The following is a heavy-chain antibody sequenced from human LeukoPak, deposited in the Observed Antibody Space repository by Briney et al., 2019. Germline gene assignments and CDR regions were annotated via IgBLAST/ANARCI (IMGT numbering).Heavy chain of an antibody. CDR2: IKEDGSRE. D-gene: IGHD5-12*01. Sequence: GGSLRLSCAASGFTFSTYWMTWVRQAPGKGLEWVANIKEDGSREYYVDSVKGRFTISRDNAKNSLYLQMDSLTAEDTAVYYCARDSPGYCAYVSWGQGTLVSVSS. CDR1: GFTFSTYW. V-gene: IGHV3-7*01. J-gene: IGHJ1*01. CDR3: ARDSPGYCAYVS.